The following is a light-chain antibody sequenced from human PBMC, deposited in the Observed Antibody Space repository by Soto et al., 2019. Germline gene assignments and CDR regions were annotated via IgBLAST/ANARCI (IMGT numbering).Light chain of an antibody. V-gene: IGKV1-5*01. Sequence: DIQVTQSPSTLSASVGDRVTITCRASHSITNWLAWYQHKPGKAPKLLIYDASGLKSGVPSRFSGSGSGTEFTLTVSSLQPDDFATYYCQQYNSSWTFGQGTKVEIK. J-gene: IGKJ1*01. CDR3: QQYNSSWT. CDR1: HSITNW. CDR2: DAS.